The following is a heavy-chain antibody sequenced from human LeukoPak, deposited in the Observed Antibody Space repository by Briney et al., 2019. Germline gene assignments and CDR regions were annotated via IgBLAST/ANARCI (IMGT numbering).Heavy chain of an antibody. CDR2: ISYDGSNK. V-gene: IGHV3-30-3*01. CDR3: ARVPGGGSYTY. Sequence: GGSLRLSCAASGFTFSSYAMHWVRQAPGKGLEWVAVISYDGSNKYYADSVKGRFTISRDNSKNTLYLQMNSLRAEDTAVYYCARVPGGGSYTYWGQGTLVTVSS. J-gene: IGHJ4*02. CDR1: GFTFSSYA. D-gene: IGHD1-26*01.